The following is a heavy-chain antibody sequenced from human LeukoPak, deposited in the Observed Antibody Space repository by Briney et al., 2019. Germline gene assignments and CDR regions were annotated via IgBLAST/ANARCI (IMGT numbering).Heavy chain of an antibody. CDR2: ISNSSSYI. J-gene: IGHJ4*02. V-gene: IGHV3-21*01. CDR3: ARITMDTAMVNPGY. CDR1: GFTFSSYS. Sequence: KPGGSLRLSCAASGFTFSSYSMNWVRQAPGKGLEWVSSISNSSSYIYYADSVKGRFTISRDNAKNSLYLQMNSLRAEDTAVYYCARITMDTAMVNPGYWGQGTLVTVSS. D-gene: IGHD5-18*01.